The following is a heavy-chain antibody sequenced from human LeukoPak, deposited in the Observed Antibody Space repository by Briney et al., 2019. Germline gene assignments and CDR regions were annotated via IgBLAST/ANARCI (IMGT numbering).Heavy chain of an antibody. CDR3: ATHYGSGSYSGRGYYGMDV. CDR1: GGTFSSYT. J-gene: IGHJ6*04. D-gene: IGHD3-10*01. Sequence: ASVKVSCKASGGTFSSYTISWVRQAPGQGLEWMGWINPNSGGTNYAQKFQGWVTMTRDTSISTAYMELSRLRSDDTAVYYCATHYGSGSYSGRGYYGMDVWGKGTTVTVSS. CDR2: INPNSGGT. V-gene: IGHV1-2*04.